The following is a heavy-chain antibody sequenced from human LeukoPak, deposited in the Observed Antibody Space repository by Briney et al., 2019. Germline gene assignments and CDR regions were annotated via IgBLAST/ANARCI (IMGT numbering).Heavy chain of an antibody. Sequence: ASVKVSCKVSGYTLTELSMHWVRQAPGKGLEWMGGFDPEDGETIYAQKFQGRVTMTGDTSTDTAYMELSSLRSEDTAVYYCATGSPVKDYYYYYGMDVWGQGTTVTVSS. D-gene: IGHD6-19*01. J-gene: IGHJ6*02. CDR2: FDPEDGET. V-gene: IGHV1-24*01. CDR3: ATGSPVKDYYYYYGMDV. CDR1: GYTLTELS.